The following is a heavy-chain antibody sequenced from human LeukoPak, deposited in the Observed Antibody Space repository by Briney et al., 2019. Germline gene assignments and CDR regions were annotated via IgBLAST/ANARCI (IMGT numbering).Heavy chain of an antibody. CDR3: ARDCEDPSGYNYYYYMDV. J-gene: IGHJ6*03. CDR1: GFTFSSYW. Sequence: GGSLRLSCAASGFTFSSYWMSWVRQAPGKGLEWVANIKQDGSEKYYVDSVKGRFTISRDNAKNSLYLQMNSLRAEDTAVYYCARDCEDPSGYNYYYYMDVWGKGTTVTVSS. CDR2: IKQDGSEK. D-gene: IGHD6-13*01. V-gene: IGHV3-7*01.